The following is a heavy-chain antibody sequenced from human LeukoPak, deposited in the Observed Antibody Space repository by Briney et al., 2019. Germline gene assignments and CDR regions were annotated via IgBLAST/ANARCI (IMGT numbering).Heavy chain of an antibody. J-gene: IGHJ4*02. CDR1: GFSFSGSW. D-gene: IGHD4-23*01. V-gene: IGHV3-74*03. CDR3: IRGLGGGSDY. Sequence: GGSLRLSCAASGFSFSGSWMHWVRQAPAKGLVWVSRINSDGSTTTYADSVQGRFTISRDNAKNTLYLQMNSLRAEGTAVYYCIRGLGGGSDYWGLRTLVTVTS. CDR2: INSDGSTT.